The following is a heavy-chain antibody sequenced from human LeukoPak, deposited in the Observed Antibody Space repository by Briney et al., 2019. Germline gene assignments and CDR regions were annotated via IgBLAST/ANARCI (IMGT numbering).Heavy chain of an antibody. D-gene: IGHD5-24*01. CDR2: INPGDSDT. J-gene: IGHJ4*02. V-gene: IGHV5-51*01. Sequence: GESLQISCNGAGYXFTSYWIGWVRQMPGKGLEWMGTINPGDSDTRYSPSFQGQVTISADKSINTAYLQWSSLKASDTAMYYCARPSTVEMATITYFDYWGQGTLVTVSS. CDR1: GYXFTSYW. CDR3: ARPSTVEMATITYFDY.